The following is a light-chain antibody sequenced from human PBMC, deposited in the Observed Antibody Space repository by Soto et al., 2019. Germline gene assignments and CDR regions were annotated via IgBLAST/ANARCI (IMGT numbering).Light chain of an antibody. CDR2: AAS. CDR1: QTISSY. Sequence: IQMTQSPGSLSASVGDRVTITCRASQTISSYLNWYQQKPGKAPSLLIYAASSLQSGVPSRFSGSGSGTEFTLTISSLQPEDFATYYCQQSYSSPRTFGQGTKVDIK. CDR3: QQSYSSPRT. J-gene: IGKJ1*01. V-gene: IGKV1-39*01.